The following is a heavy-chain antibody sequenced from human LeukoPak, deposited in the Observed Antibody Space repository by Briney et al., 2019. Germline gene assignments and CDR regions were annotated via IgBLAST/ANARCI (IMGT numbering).Heavy chain of an antibody. CDR3: ARTHSNYMIDY. D-gene: IGHD4-11*01. CDR1: GYSFTSYW. V-gene: IGHV5-51*01. Sequence: GESLKISCKGSGYSFTSYWIGWVGQMPGKGLEWMGIIYPGESDTKYSPSFQGQVTISADKSISTAYLQWGSLKASDTAMYYCARTHSNYMIDYWGQGTLVTVSS. CDR2: IYPGESDT. J-gene: IGHJ4*02.